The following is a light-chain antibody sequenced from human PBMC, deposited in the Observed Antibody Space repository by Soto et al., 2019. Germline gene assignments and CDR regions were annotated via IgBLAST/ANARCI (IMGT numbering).Light chain of an antibody. CDR2: DAS. CDR1: QSISSW. CDR3: QQYNSYLWT. J-gene: IGKJ1*01. V-gene: IGKV1-5*01. Sequence: DIQITHSPSTLSASVEDRVTITCRASQSISSWLARYQQKPGKAPKLLIYDASSLESGVPSRFSDSGSGTEFTLTISSLQPDDFATYYCQQYNSYLWTFGQGTKVDIK.